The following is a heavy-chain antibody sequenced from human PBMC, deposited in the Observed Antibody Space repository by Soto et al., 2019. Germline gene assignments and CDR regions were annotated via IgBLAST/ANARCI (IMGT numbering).Heavy chain of an antibody. V-gene: IGHV3-30*18. D-gene: IGHD2-2*01. CDR1: GFTFSSYG. Sequence: QVQLVESGGGVVQPGRSLRLSCAASGFTFSSYGMHWVRQAPGKGLEWVAVISYDGSNKYYADSVKGRFTISRDNSKNTLYLQMNSLRAEDTAVYYCAKDIVLVPAAMVDYYYYGMDVW. CDR3: AKDIVLVPAAMVDYYYYGMDV. J-gene: IGHJ6*01. CDR2: ISYDGSNK.